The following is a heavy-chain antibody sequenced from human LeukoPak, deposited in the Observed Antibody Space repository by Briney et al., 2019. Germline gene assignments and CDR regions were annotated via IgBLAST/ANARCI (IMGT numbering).Heavy chain of an antibody. CDR3: ARAGPRNWFDP. CDR1: GYTLTELS. Sequence: ASVKVSCKVSGYTLTELSMHWVRQAPGKGLEWMGGFDPEDGETIYAQKFQGRVTMTRDTSTSTVYMELSSLRSEDTAVYYCARAGPRNWFDPWGQGTLVTVSS. CDR2: FDPEDGET. V-gene: IGHV1-24*01. J-gene: IGHJ5*02.